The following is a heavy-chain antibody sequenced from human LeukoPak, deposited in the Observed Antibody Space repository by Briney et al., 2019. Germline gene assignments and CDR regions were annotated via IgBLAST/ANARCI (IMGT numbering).Heavy chain of an antibody. CDR1: GGSISSSSYY. CDR3: ASCPWFGEDVGY. V-gene: IGHV4-39*07. J-gene: IGHJ4*02. D-gene: IGHD3-10*01. CDR2: IYYSGST. Sequence: SETLSLTCTVSGGSISSSSYYWGWIRQPPGKGLEWIGSIYYSGSTYYNPSLKSRVTISVDTFKNQFSLKLSSVTAADTAVYYCASCPWFGEDVGYWGQGTLVTVSS.